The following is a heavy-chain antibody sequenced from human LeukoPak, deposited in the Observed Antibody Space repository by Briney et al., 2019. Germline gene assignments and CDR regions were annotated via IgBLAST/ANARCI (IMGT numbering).Heavy chain of an antibody. CDR3: TRLHLG. Sequence: GGSLKLSCAASGFTFSGSAMYWVRQASGKGLEWVGHIRSRTNSYTTIYAASVKGRFTISRDDSKNTAYLQMNSLKTEDTAVYYCTRLHLGWGQGTLVTVSS. CDR1: GFTFSGSA. CDR2: IRSRTNSYTT. D-gene: IGHD1-26*01. J-gene: IGHJ4*02. V-gene: IGHV3-73*01.